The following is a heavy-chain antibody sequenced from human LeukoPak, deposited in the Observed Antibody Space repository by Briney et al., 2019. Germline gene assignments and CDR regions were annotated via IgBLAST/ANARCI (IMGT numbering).Heavy chain of an antibody. D-gene: IGHD3-3*01. J-gene: IGHJ3*02. CDR1: GFTFSSYG. V-gene: IGHV3-33*01. Sequence: GGSLRLSCAASGFTFSSYGMHWVSQAPGKGLEWVAVIWYDGSNKYYADSVKGRFTISRDNSKNTLYLQMNSLRAEDTAVYYCARDLPGGTIFGVVILSDAFDIWGQGTMVTVSS. CDR3: ARDLPGGTIFGVVILSDAFDI. CDR2: IWYDGSNK.